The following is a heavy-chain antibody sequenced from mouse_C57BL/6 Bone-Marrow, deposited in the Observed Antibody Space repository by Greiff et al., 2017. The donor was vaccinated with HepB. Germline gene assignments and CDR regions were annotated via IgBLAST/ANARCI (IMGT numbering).Heavy chain of an antibody. Sequence: EVKLMESGGGLVKPGGSLKLSCAASGFTFSDYGMHWVRQAPEKGLEWVAYISSGSSTIYYADTVKGRFTISRDNAKNTLFLQMTSLRSEDTAMYYCARRSSYSAGFAYWGQGTLVTVSA. CDR2: ISSGSSTI. V-gene: IGHV5-17*01. CDR3: ARRSSYSAGFAY. J-gene: IGHJ3*01. CDR1: GFTFSDYG. D-gene: IGHD1-1*01.